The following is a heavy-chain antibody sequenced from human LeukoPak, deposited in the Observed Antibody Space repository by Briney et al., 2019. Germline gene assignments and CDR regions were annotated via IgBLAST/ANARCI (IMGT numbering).Heavy chain of an antibody. CDR3: ARPPQWLRFPNYFDY. J-gene: IGHJ4*02. D-gene: IGHD5-12*01. CDR2: ISGSGGST. Sequence: GGSLRLSCAASGFTFSSYAMSWVRQAPGKGLEWVSAISGSGGSTYYADSVKGRFTISRDNSKNTLYLQMNSLRAEDTAVYYRARPPQWLRFPNYFDYWGQGTLVTVSS. V-gene: IGHV3-23*01. CDR1: GFTFSSYA.